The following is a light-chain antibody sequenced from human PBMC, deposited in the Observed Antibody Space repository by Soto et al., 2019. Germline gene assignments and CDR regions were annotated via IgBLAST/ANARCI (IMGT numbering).Light chain of an antibody. CDR2: DAS. J-gene: IGKJ5*01. CDR1: QSVSSY. Sequence: EIMLRQSPVTLSLSPGDRATLSCRASQSVSSYLAWYQQKPGQAPRLLIYDASNRATGIPARFSGSGSGTDFTLTIDNLEPEDFAVYYCQQPSNWPPITFGQGTRLEI. CDR3: QQPSNWPPIT. V-gene: IGKV3-11*01.